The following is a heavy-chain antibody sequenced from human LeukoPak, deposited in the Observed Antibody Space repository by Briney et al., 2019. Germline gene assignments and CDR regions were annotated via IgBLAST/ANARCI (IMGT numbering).Heavy chain of an antibody. Sequence: AGGSLRLSCAASGFTFSSYAMNWVRQAPGKGLEWVAVISYDGSDKYYADSVKGRFTISRDNSKNTLYLQMNSLRAEDTAVYYCARASYDFWSGYWFDPWGQGTLVTVSS. J-gene: IGHJ5*02. CDR1: GFTFSSYA. CDR3: ARASYDFWSGYWFDP. D-gene: IGHD3-3*01. CDR2: ISYDGSDK. V-gene: IGHV3-30*03.